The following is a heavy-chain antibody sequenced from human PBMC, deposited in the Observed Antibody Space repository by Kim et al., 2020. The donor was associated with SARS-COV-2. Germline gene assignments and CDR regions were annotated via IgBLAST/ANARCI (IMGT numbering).Heavy chain of an antibody. V-gene: IGHV1-24*01. CDR2: FDPEDGET. D-gene: IGHD3-22*01. CDR3: ATPGPYYYDSPLN. Sequence: VSVKVSCKVSGYTLTELSMHWVRQAPGKGLEWMGGFDPEDGETIYAQKFQGRVTITEDTSTDTAYMELSSLRSEDTAVYYCATPGPYYYDSPLNWGQGTLVTVSS. J-gene: IGHJ4*02. CDR1: GYTLTELS.